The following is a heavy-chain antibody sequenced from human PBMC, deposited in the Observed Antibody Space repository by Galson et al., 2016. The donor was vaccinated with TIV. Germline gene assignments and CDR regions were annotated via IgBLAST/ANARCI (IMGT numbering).Heavy chain of an antibody. D-gene: IGHD3-9*01. J-gene: IGHJ4*02. CDR2: TSGSGDDS. V-gene: IGHV3-23*01. CDR1: GFFFSSYA. CDR3: AKSAGYTDYYYYFDY. Sequence: SLRLSCAGSGFFFSSYAMSWVRQAPGKGLEWVAATSGSGDDSSYSDSVKGRFVIPRENSKKTLFLQMNSLRAEDTAVYYCAKSAGYTDYYYYFDYWGQGALVTVSS.